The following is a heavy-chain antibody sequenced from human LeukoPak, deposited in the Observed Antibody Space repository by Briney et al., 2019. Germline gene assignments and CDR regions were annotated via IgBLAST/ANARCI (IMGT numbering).Heavy chain of an antibody. Sequence: SETLSLTCTVSSASVSSGSYYWSWIRLPPGKGLEWIGHIYYSGNTNYNPSLKSRVTMSVDTSKNQFSLKLSSVTAADTAVYYCARDKCSGGSCYSNSNYYGMDVWGQGTTVTVSS. CDR1: SASVSSGSYY. J-gene: IGHJ6*02. D-gene: IGHD2-15*01. V-gene: IGHV4-61*01. CDR2: IYYSGNT. CDR3: ARDKCSGGSCYSNSNYYGMDV.